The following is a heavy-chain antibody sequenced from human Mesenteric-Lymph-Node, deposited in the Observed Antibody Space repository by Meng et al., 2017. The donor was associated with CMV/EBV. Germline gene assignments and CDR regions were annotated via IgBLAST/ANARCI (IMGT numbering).Heavy chain of an antibody. CDR2: ISNVGNTI. Sequence: LSLTCAASGFTFSDYYMSWIRQAPGKGLEWVSYISNVGNTIYYADSVKGRFTISRDNAKNSLYLQMNSLRAEDTAVYYCATTNEGYSNNRPLYYGLDVWGQGTTVTVSS. V-gene: IGHV3-11*01. D-gene: IGHD4-11*01. J-gene: IGHJ6*02. CDR3: ATTNEGYSNNRPLYYGLDV. CDR1: GFTFSDYY.